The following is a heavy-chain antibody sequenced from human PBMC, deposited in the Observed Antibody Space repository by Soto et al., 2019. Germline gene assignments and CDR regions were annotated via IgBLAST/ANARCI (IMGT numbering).Heavy chain of an antibody. Sequence: GGSLRLSCAASGFTFSSYAMSWVRQAPGKGLEWVSAISGSGGSTYYADSVKGRFTISRDNSKNTLYLQMNSLRAEDTAVYYCAKAPIVVVVAATYHYWGQGTLVTVSS. CDR3: AKAPIVVVVAATYHY. D-gene: IGHD2-15*01. CDR2: ISGSGGST. V-gene: IGHV3-23*01. CDR1: GFTFSSYA. J-gene: IGHJ4*02.